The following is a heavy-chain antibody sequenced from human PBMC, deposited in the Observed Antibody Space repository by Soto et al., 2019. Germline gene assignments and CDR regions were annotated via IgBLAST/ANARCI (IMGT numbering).Heavy chain of an antibody. CDR2: ISWNSGSI. CDR1: GFTFDDYA. D-gene: IGHD4-4*01. Sequence: GGSLRLSCAASGFTFDDYAMHWVRQAPGKGLEWVSGISWNSGSIGYADSVKGRFTISRDNAKNSLYLQMNSLRAEDTALYYCAKSPNTVTTSAYFDYWGQGTLVTVSS. V-gene: IGHV3-9*01. J-gene: IGHJ4*02. CDR3: AKSPNTVTTSAYFDY.